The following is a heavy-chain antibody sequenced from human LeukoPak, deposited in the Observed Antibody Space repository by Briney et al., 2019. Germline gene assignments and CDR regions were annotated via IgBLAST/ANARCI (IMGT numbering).Heavy chain of an antibody. CDR3: ARDSSGSYGY. CDR1: GFTVSSNY. V-gene: IGHV3-53*01. Sequence: GGSLRLSCAASGFTVSSNYMSGVRQAPRKGLEWVSVIYSGGSTYYADSVKGRFTISRDNSKNTLYLQMNSLRAEDTAVYYCARDSSGSYGYWGQGTLVTVSS. D-gene: IGHD1-26*01. CDR2: IYSGGST. J-gene: IGHJ4*02.